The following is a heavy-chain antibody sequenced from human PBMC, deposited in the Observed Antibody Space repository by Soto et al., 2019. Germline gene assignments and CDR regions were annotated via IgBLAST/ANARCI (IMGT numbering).Heavy chain of an antibody. Sequence: QVQLVESGGGVVQPGRSLRLSCAASGFTFSSYGMHWVRQAPGKGLEWVAVISYDGSNKYYADSVKGRFTISRDNSKNTLYLQMNSLRAEATAVYYCAKDHREGFDYWGQGTLVTVSS. D-gene: IGHD1-26*01. V-gene: IGHV3-30*18. CDR2: ISYDGSNK. J-gene: IGHJ4*02. CDR3: AKDHREGFDY. CDR1: GFTFSSYG.